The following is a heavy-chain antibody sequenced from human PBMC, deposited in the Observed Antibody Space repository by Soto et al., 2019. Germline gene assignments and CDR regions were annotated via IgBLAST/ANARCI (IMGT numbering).Heavy chain of an antibody. D-gene: IGHD6-19*01. V-gene: IGHV3-30*18. CDR1: GFTFSSYG. J-gene: IGHJ4*02. Sequence: LRLSCAASGFTFSSYGMHWVRQAPGKGLEWVAVISYDGSNKYYADSVKGRFTISRDNSKNTLYLQMNSLRAEDTAVYYCAKEALAVAGGFDYWGQGTLVTVSS. CDR2: ISYDGSNK. CDR3: AKEALAVAGGFDY.